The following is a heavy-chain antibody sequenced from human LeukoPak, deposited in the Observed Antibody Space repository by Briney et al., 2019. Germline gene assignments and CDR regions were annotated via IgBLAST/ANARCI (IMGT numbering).Heavy chain of an antibody. J-gene: IGHJ5*02. Sequence: PGGSLRLSCAASGFTVSSNYMSWVRQAPGKGLEWVSVIYSGGSTYYADSVKGRFTISRDNSKNTLYLQMNSLRAEDTAVYYCARGPYGSGNNWFDPWGQGTLVTVSS. CDR1: GFTVSSNY. CDR2: IYSGGST. CDR3: ARGPYGSGNNWFDP. V-gene: IGHV3-53*01. D-gene: IGHD3-10*01.